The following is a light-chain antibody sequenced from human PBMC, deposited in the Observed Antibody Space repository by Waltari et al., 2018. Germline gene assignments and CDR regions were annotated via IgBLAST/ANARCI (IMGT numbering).Light chain of an antibody. V-gene: IGLV2-11*01. Sequence: QSALTQPRSVSGSPGQSVTISCTGTSSDVGGYNYVSWYQQYPGKAPKLMIYDGMNRPSGVPVCFSGSKSGNTASLTISGLQAEEEADYYCCSHAGTYVVFGGGTKLTVL. CDR2: DGM. J-gene: IGLJ2*01. CDR1: SSDVGGYNY. CDR3: CSHAGTYVV.